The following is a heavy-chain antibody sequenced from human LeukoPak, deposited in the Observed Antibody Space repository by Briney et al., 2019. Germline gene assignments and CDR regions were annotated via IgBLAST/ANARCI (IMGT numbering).Heavy chain of an antibody. J-gene: IGHJ4*02. CDR2: IYYSGST. V-gene: IGHV4-39*01. CDR3: ARTYYDFWSGYYEGAGYFDY. CDR1: GGSISSYY. D-gene: IGHD3-3*01. Sequence: SETLSLTCTVSGGSISSYYWGWIRQPPGKGLEWIGSIYYSGSTYYNPSLKSRVTISVDTSKNQFSLKLSSVTAADTAVYYCARTYYDFWSGYYEGAGYFDYWGQGTLVTVSS.